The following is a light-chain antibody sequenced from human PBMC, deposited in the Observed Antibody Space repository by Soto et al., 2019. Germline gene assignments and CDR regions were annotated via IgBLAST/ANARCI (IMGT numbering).Light chain of an antibody. CDR3: NSYTSSSPV. CDR1: SSDVGGYNY. V-gene: IGLV2-14*01. J-gene: IGLJ2*01. Sequence: QSALTQPASVSGSPGQSITISCTGTSSDVGGYNYVSWYQQYPGKAPKLMIYDVSKRPSGISNRFSGSKSGNTASLTISGLQAEDEADYYCNSYTSSSPVFGGGTQLTVL. CDR2: DVS.